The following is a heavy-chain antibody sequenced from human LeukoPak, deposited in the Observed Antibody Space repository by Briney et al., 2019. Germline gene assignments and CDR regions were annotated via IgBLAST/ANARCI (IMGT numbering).Heavy chain of an antibody. CDR2: INHSGST. Sequence: SETLSLTCAVYGGSFSGYYWSWIRQPPGKGLEWIGEINHSGSTNYNPSLKSRVTMSVDTSKNQFSLKLSSVTAADTAVYYCARDRESLDYWGQGTLVTVSS. J-gene: IGHJ4*02. CDR3: ARDRESLDY. V-gene: IGHV4-34*01. D-gene: IGHD3-10*01. CDR1: GGSFSGYY.